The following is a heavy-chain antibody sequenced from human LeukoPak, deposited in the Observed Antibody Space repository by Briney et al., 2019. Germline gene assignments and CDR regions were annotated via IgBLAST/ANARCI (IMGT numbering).Heavy chain of an antibody. CDR1: GFTFSNAW. CDR2: IKSKTAGWTI. V-gene: IGHV3-15*01. CDR3: TTGESMVGSTIHIRWAD. Sequence: GGSLRLSCAASGFTFSNAWMTWVRQAPGKGLEWVGRIKSKTAGWTIDYAAPVKGRFTISREDSKNTLNLQMNNLKTEDTAVYYCTTGESMVGSTIHIRWADWGQGTLVTVSS. D-gene: IGHD1-26*01. J-gene: IGHJ4*02.